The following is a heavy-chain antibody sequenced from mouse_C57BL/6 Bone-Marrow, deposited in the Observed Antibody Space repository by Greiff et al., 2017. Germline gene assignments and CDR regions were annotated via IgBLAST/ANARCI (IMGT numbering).Heavy chain of an antibody. J-gene: IGHJ2*01. D-gene: IGHD5-5*01. CDR1: GFNIKDDY. Sequence: VQLQQPGAELVRPGASVKLSCTASGFNIKDDYMHWVKQRPEQGLEWIGWIDPENGDTEYASKFQGKATITADTSSNTAYLQLSSLTSEDTAVYYYTLPYYFDYWGQGTTLTVAS. CDR2: IDPENGDT. CDR3: TLPYYFDY. V-gene: IGHV14-4*01.